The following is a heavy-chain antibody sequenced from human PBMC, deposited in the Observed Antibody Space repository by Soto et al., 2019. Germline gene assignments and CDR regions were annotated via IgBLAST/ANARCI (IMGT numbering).Heavy chain of an antibody. CDR2: IWYDGSNK. J-gene: IGHJ6*02. D-gene: IGHD3-10*01. CDR3: ARNLEAGTWFGELSDNYYYYYGMDV. V-gene: IGHV3-33*01. CDR1: GFTFSSYG. Sequence: GGSLRLSCAASGFTFSSYGMHWVRQAPGRGLEWVAVIWYDGSNKYYADSVKGRFTISRDNSKNTLYLQMNSLRAEDTAVYYCARNLEAGTWFGELSDNYYYYYGMDVWGQGTTVTVS.